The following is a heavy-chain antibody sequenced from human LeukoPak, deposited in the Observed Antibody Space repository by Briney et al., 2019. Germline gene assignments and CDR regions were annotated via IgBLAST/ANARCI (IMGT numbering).Heavy chain of an antibody. CDR1: GGSISSYY. J-gene: IGHJ4*02. Sequence: PSETLSLTCTVSGGSISSYYWSWIRQPPGKGLEWIGYIYYSGSTNYNPSLKSRVTISVDTSKNQFSLKLSSVTAADTAVFYCARDPPGGTVVTTSRWGQGTLVTVSS. D-gene: IGHD4-23*01. V-gene: IGHV4-59*12. CDR3: ARDPPGGTVVTTSR. CDR2: IYYSGST.